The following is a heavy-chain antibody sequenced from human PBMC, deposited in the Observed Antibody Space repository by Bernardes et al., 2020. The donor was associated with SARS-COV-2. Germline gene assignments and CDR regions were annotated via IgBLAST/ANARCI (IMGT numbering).Heavy chain of an antibody. J-gene: IGHJ6*02. Sequence: GGSLRLSRAASGFTFSSYMMNWVRQAPGKGLEWVSYISSSSSSIYYADSVKGRFTVSRDNAKNSLYLEMNSLRDEDTAVYYCARDCSGGSCYPEQGYGMDVWGQGTTVTVSS. CDR2: ISSSSSSI. V-gene: IGHV3-48*02. CDR3: ARDCSGGSCYPEQGYGMDV. D-gene: IGHD2-15*01. CDR1: GFTFSSYM.